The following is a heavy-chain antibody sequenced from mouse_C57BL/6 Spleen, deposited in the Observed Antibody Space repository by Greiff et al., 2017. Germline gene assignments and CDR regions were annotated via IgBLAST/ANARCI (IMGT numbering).Heavy chain of an antibody. V-gene: IGHV7-3*01. CDR3: ARYNPSQLRWYCDV. CDR2: IRNKANGYTT. Sequence: DVKLVESGGGLVQPGGSLSLSCAASGFTFTDYYMSWVRQPPGKALEWLGFIRNKANGYTTEYSASVKGRFTISRDNSQSILYLQMNALRAEDSATYDCARYNPSQLRWYCDVWGTGTTVTVSS. J-gene: IGHJ1*03. CDR1: GFTFTDYY.